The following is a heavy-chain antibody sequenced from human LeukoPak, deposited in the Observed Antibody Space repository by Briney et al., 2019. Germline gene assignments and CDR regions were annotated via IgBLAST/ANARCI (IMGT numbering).Heavy chain of an antibody. D-gene: IGHD3-10*01. CDR3: VSFYYFHSLTYYNP. V-gene: IGHV1-69*13. CDR2: INPIFNIV. Sequence: GASVKVSCKASGGTFGSNVLSWVRQAPGLGLEWMGGINPIFNIVNYAQNFQGRVTITADESTSTAYMELSSLRSEDTAIYYCVSFYYFHSLTYYNPWGQGTLVTVSS. J-gene: IGHJ4*02. CDR1: GGTFGSNV.